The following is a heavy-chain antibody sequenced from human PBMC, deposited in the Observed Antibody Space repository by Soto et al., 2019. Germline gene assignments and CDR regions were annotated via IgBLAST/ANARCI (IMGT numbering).Heavy chain of an antibody. D-gene: IGHD3-9*01. V-gene: IGHV1-2*04. CDR2: INPNSGGT. CDR3: ARDLHDILTGKDYYYYYGMDV. J-gene: IGHJ6*02. CDR1: GYTFTGYY. Sequence: GASVKVSCKASGYTFTGYYMHWVRQAPGQGLEWMGWINPNSGGTNYAQKFQGWVTMTRDTSISTAYMELSRLRSDDTAVYYCARDLHDILTGKDYYYYYGMDVWGQGTTVTVS.